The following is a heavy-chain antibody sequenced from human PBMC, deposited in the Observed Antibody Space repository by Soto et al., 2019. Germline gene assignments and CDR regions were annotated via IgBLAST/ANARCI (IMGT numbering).Heavy chain of an antibody. CDR2: ISHSSSTV. D-gene: IGHD5-18*01. CDR3: ARVIAMDLLLHTAPGY. J-gene: IGHJ4*02. CDR1: GFTFSTYG. Sequence: EVQLVESGGGLVQPGGSLRLSCAASGFTFSTYGMNWVRQAPGKGLEWVSYISHSSSTVYYEDSVKDRFTISRDNAKNSLYLQMNSLRDEDTAVYYCARVIAMDLLLHTAPGYWGQGTLVTVSS. V-gene: IGHV3-48*02.